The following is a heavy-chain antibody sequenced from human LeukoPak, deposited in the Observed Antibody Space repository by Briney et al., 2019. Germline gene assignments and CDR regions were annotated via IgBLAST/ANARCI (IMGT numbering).Heavy chain of an antibody. J-gene: IGHJ4*02. D-gene: IGHD3-9*01. V-gene: IGHV3-23*01. CDR2: ISGSGGST. CDR3: AKEGQGYYDILTGYYHPPDY. CDR1: GFTFSSYA. Sequence: GGSLRLSCAASGFTFSSYAMSWVRQAPGKGLEWVSAISGSGGSTYYADSVKGRFTISRDNSKNTLYLQMNSLRAEYTAVYYCAKEGQGYYDILTGYYHPPDYWGQGTLVTVSS.